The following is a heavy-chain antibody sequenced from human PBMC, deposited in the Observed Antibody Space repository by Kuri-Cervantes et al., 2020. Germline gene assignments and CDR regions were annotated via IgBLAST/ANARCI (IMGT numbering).Heavy chain of an antibody. J-gene: IGHJ4*02. CDR1: GFTFSSYA. CDR2: ISYDGSNK. V-gene: IGHV3-30-3*01. CDR3: ARVEGADYFDY. Sequence: GESLKISCAASGFTFSSYAMHWVRQAPGKGLEWVAVISYDGSNKYYADSVKGRFTISRDNSKNTLYLQMNSLRAEDTAVYYCARVEGADYFDYWGQGTPVTVSS.